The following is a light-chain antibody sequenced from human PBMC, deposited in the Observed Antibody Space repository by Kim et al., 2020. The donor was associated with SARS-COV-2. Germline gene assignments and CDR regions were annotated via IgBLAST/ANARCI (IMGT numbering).Light chain of an antibody. V-gene: IGLV2-14*03. CDR1: SSDVGGYKY. CDR2: DVS. CDR3: SSFTSSSTYV. Sequence: RSITISCPGTSSDVGGYKYVSWYQQHPGKAPKLMIYDVSNRPSGVSNRFSGSKSGNTASLTISGLQAEDEADYYCSSFTSSSTYVFGTGTKVTVL. J-gene: IGLJ1*01.